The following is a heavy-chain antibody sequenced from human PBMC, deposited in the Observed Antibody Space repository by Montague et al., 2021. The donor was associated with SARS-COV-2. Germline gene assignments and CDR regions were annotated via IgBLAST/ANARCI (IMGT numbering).Heavy chain of an antibody. CDR2: IYYSGST. CDR1: GGSISSGGYY. D-gene: IGHD3-22*01. J-gene: IGHJ3*02. V-gene: IGHV4-31*03. CDR3: ARAATITMIVVVIDASDI. Sequence: TLSLTCTVSGGSISSGGYYWSWIRQHPGKGLEWIGYIYYSGSTYYNPSLKSRVTISVDTPKNQFSLKLSSVTAADTAVYYCARAATITMIVVVIDASDIWGQGTMVTVSS.